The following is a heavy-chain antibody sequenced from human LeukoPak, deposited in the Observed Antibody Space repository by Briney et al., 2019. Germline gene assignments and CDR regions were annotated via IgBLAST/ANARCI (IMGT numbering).Heavy chain of an antibody. J-gene: IGHJ6*03. V-gene: IGHV3-30-3*01. Sequence: GGSLRLSCAASGFTFSSYWMSWVRQAPGKGLEWVAVISYDGSNKYYADSVKGRFTISRDNSKNTLYLQMNSLRAEDTAVYYCARDFSSGASYYYYYYMDVWGKGTTVTVSS. CDR3: ARDFSSGASYYYYYYMDV. D-gene: IGHD3-10*01. CDR1: GFTFSSYW. CDR2: ISYDGSNK.